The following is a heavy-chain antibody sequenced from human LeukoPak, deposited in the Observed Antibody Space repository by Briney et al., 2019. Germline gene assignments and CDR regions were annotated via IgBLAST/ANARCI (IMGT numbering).Heavy chain of an antibody. CDR2: ISDSGSA. J-gene: IGHJ4*02. D-gene: IGHD3-22*01. V-gene: IGHV4-59*11. Sequence: SETLSLTCSVSGVSITHHFWSWIRQSPGKGLEWIGYISDSGSATYRPSLKSRVTISLDMSKKQFSLNLSSVTPADTAVYFCARSRYATSSYYSVWGPGTLVTVST. CDR1: GVSITHHF. CDR3: ARSRYATSSYYSV.